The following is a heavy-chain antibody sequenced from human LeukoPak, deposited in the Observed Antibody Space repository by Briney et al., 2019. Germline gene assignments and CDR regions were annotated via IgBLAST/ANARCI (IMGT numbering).Heavy chain of an antibody. CDR2: IYYSGST. Sequence: SETLSLTCTVSGASISSNDYYWGWIRQPPGKGLEWIGSIYYSGSTYYNPSLKSRVTISVDTSKNQFSLKLSSVTAADTAVYYCASRHLRTKGAFDIWGQGKRVTVFS. V-gene: IGHV4-39*01. D-gene: IGHD3-3*02. CDR1: GASISSNDYY. CDR3: ASRHLRTKGAFDI. J-gene: IGHJ3*02.